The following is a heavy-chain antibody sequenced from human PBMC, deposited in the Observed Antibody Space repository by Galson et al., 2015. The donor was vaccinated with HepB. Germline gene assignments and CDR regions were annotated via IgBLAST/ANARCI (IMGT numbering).Heavy chain of an antibody. CDR1: RFTFSSYA. V-gene: IGHV3-30-3*01. CDR2: ISYDGSNK. D-gene: IGHD3-10*01. CDR3: ARGGDRGVKKFDY. J-gene: IGHJ4*02. Sequence: SLRLSCAASRFTFSSYAMHWVRQAPGKGLEWVAVISYDGSNKYYTDSLKGRFTISRDNSRNTLYLQMNSLRAEDTAVYYCARGGDRGVKKFDYWGQGTLVTVSS.